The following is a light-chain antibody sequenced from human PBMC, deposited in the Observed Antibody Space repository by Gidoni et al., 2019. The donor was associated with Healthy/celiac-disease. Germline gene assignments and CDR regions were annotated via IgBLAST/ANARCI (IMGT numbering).Light chain of an antibody. J-gene: IGKJ1*01. V-gene: IGKV3-20*01. CDR1: QSVSSSY. CDR2: GAS. CDR3: QQYGSSRGT. Sequence: EIVLTQSPGTLSLSPEERATLSCRASQSVSSSYLAWYQQKPGQDPRLLIYGASNRATGIPDRCSGSGSGTDFTLTISRLEPEDFEVYYCQQYGSSRGTFGQXTKVEIK.